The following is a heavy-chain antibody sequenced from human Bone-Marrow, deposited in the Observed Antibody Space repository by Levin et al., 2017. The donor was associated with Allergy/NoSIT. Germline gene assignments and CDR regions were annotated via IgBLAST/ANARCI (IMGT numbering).Heavy chain of an antibody. CDR3: SREGSMYKPQLYATDS. CDR2: IAYDGSHI. Sequence: PGGSLRLSCAASGFTFRNYGMHWVRQAPGKGLEWVAVIAYDGSHIYYADSVEGRFTISRDNSKNTLYLQMNSLRADDTAVYYCSREGSMYKPQLYATDSWGQGTLVTVSS. D-gene: IGHD1-14*01. V-gene: IGHV3-30*03. J-gene: IGHJ5*02. CDR1: GFTFRNYG.